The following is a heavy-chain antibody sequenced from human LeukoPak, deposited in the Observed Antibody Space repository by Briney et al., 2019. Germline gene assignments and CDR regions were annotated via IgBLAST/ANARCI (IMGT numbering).Heavy chain of an antibody. CDR2: INFDGSTT. J-gene: IGHJ4*02. Sequence: PGGSLRLSCAASGFILSNYWLHWVRQAPGKGLVWVSRINFDGSTTNYADSVKGRFTISRDNAKNTLYLQMNSLRVEDTAVYYCARANNFDYWGQGTLVTVSS. D-gene: IGHD4/OR15-4a*01. V-gene: IGHV3-74*01. CDR1: GFILSNYW. CDR3: ARANNFDY.